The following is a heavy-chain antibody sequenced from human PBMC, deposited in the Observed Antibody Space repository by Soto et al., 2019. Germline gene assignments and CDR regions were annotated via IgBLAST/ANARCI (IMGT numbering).Heavy chain of an antibody. V-gene: IGHV4-30-4*01. Sequence: SETLSLTCTVSGGSISSGDYYWSWIRQPPGKGLEWIGYIDYSGTTYYNPSLQSRVTISVDTSKTQFSLKLSSVTAADTAVYYCARGGGGDSGKGYAFDIWGQGTMVTVS. CDR1: GGSISSGDYY. CDR3: ARGGGGDSGKGYAFDI. CDR2: IDYSGTT. J-gene: IGHJ3*02. D-gene: IGHD2-21*02.